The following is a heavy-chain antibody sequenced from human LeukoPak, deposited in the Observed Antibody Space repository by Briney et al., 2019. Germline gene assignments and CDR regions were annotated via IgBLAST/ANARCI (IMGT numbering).Heavy chain of an antibody. Sequence: PGGSLRLSCAASGFTFSSYAMSWVRQAPGKGLECVSSITGSGGRTYYADSVKGRFTISRDDSKYMLYLQMNSLRAEDTAVYYCAKAPARGTSTFDYWGQGTLVTVSS. CDR3: AKAPARGTSTFDY. V-gene: IGHV3-23*01. CDR1: GFTFSSYA. J-gene: IGHJ4*02. CDR2: ITGSGGRT. D-gene: IGHD1-26*01.